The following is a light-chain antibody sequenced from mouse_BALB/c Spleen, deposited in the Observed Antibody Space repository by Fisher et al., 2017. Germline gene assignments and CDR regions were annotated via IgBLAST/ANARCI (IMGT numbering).Light chain of an antibody. CDR3: QQWSSYPPIT. Sequence: IVITQTTAIMSASLGEEITLTCSASSSVSYMHWYQQKSGTSPKLLIYSTSNLASGVPSRFSGSGSGTFYSLTISSVEAEDAATYYCQQWSSYPPITFGAGTKLELK. V-gene: IGKV4-80*01. CDR1: SSVSY. J-gene: IGKJ5*01. CDR2: STS.